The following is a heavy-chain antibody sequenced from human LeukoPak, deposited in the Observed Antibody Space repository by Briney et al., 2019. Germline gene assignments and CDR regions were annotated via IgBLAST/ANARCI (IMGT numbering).Heavy chain of an antibody. J-gene: IGHJ5*02. V-gene: IGHV5-51*01. CDR2: TYPGDSDT. CDR3: ARLGCSSTSCYTNWFDP. CDR1: GYSFTSYW. D-gene: IGHD2-2*02. Sequence: GESLKISCKGSGYSFTSYWIGWVRQMPGKGLEWMGITYPGDSDTRYSPSFQGQVTISADKSISTAYLQWSSLKASDTAMYYCARLGCSSTSCYTNWFDPWGQGTLVTVSS.